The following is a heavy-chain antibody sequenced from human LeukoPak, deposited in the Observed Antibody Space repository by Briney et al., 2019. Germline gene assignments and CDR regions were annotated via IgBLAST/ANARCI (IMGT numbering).Heavy chain of an antibody. D-gene: IGHD2-2*01. J-gene: IGHJ4*02. V-gene: IGHV4-59*01. CDR1: DDSTSSFY. CDR2: IYYSGTT. Sequence: PSETLSLTCTVSDDSTSSFYWSWIRQPPGKGLEWIGYIYYSGTTSYNPSLKSRGTISVDTSKNQFSLKLTSVTAADTAVYYCAVGYCNRTICSRGFDHWGQGTLVTVSS. CDR3: AVGYCNRTICSRGFDH.